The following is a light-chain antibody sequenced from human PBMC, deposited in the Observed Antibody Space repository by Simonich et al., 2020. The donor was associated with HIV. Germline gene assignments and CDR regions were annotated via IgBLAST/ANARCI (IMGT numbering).Light chain of an antibody. J-gene: IGKJ1*01. CDR3: QQSFSTPWT. CDR2: AAS. CDR1: QSISIY. V-gene: IGKV1-39*01. Sequence: IQMTQSPSSLSASVGDRVTVFCRASQSISIYLNWYQQKPGKAPKLLIYAASSLQRGVPSRVSGSASGTDFTLTISSLQPEDFATYYCQQSFSTPWTFGQGTTVDIK.